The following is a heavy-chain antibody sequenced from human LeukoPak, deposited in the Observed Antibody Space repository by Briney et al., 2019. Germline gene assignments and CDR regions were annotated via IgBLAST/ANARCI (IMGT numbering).Heavy chain of an antibody. CDR1: RYTVPRYE. V-gene: IGHV1-8*01. Sequence: VSVNLSCKASRYTVPRYEINWRRQATGQGLKKMGWMNPNSGRTGFAQRFQGRLTMTRNTSISTAYMELSSLTSEDTAVYYCARGPVSTHGMDVWGQGTTVTVSS. CDR2: MNPNSGRT. CDR3: ARGPVSTHGMDV. D-gene: IGHD2-2*01. J-gene: IGHJ6*02.